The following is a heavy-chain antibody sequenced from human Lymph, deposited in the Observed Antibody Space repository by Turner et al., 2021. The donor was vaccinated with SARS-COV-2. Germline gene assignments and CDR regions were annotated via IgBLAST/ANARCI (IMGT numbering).Heavy chain of an antibody. CDR3: ARDQYYDSSGYFFFRASYFDL. J-gene: IGHJ2*01. Sequence: EVRLVGSGGGLVRLGGSRRLSCAASGFGFGIHEMNWVRQAPGKGLEWVSYISSSGGTINYADSVKGRFTISRDNAENSLYLQMNSLRAEDTAVYYCARDQYYDSSGYFFFRASYFDLWGRGTLVTVSS. CDR2: ISSSGGTI. CDR1: GFGFGIHE. V-gene: IGHV3-48*03. D-gene: IGHD3-22*01.